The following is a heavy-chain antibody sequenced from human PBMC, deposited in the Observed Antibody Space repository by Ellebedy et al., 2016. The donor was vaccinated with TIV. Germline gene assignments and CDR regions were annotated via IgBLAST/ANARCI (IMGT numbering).Heavy chain of an antibody. CDR1: GYDFTDYW. Sequence: GESLKISCKVSGYDFTDYWIGWVRQMPGKGLESMGIIYPGDSDTRYSPSFEGQVTISVDKSVPTAYVEWSSLKASDTAMYYCARPLGYADSEIDFWGQGSLVTVSS. V-gene: IGHV5-51*01. CDR2: IYPGDSDT. CDR3: ARPLGYADSEIDF. D-gene: IGHD4-17*01. J-gene: IGHJ4*02.